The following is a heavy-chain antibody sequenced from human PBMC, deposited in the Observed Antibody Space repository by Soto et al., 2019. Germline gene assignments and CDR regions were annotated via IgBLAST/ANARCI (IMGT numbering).Heavy chain of an antibody. CDR3: ARTETIAAAGSFDY. J-gene: IGHJ4*02. Sequence: VESLKMSGNGSGYSFTSYWIGWVRQMPGKGLEWMGIIYPGDSDTGYSPSFQGQVTISADKSISTAYLQWSRLKASDTAMYYCARTETIAAAGSFDYWGQGTLVTVSS. D-gene: IGHD6-13*01. CDR1: GYSFTSYW. CDR2: IYPGDSDT. V-gene: IGHV5-51*01.